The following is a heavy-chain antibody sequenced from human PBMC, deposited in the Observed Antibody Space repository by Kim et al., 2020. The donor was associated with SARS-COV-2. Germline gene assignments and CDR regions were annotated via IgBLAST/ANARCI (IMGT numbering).Heavy chain of an antibody. CDR3: ARGGGFDSGSYWLSFDY. CDR1: GGTFSSYA. V-gene: IGHV1-69*13. CDR2: IIPIFGTA. Sequence: SVKVSCKASGGTFSSYAISWVRQAPGQGLEWMGGIIPIFGTANYAQKFQGRVTITADESTSTAYMELSSLRSEDTAVYYCARGGGFDSGSYWLSFDYWGQGTLVTVSS. J-gene: IGHJ4*02. D-gene: IGHD1-26*01.